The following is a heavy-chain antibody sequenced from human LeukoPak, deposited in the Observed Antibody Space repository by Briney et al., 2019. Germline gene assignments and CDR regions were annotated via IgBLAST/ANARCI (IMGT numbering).Heavy chain of an antibody. V-gene: IGHV3-7*01. J-gene: IGHJ4*02. D-gene: IGHD4-17*01. CDR1: GFTFSTYW. Sequence: PGGSLRLSCAASGFTFSTYWMTWVRQAPGKGLEWVANIKEDGSEKYYVDSVKGRFTISRDNAKNSLYLQMNSLKAEDTAVCYCARGSTTVTSGWGQGTLVTVSS. CDR2: IKEDGSEK. CDR3: ARGSTTVTSG.